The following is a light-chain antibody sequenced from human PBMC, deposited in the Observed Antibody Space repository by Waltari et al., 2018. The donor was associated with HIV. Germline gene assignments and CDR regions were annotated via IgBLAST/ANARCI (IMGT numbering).Light chain of an antibody. V-gene: IGLV3-25*03. CDR1: ALPRHF. CDR3: QSADITGTLGV. Sequence: SYELAQPPSASVYPGQTARLTCSGHALPRHFVYWYQQKPGQAPIVVIYKDSERPSGIPERFSGFISGTTATLTISAVQAEDEADYYCQSADITGTLGVFGGGTRLTV. J-gene: IGLJ2*01. CDR2: KDS.